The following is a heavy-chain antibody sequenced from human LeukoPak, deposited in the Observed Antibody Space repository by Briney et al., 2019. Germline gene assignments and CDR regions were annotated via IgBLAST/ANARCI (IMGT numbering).Heavy chain of an antibody. Sequence: SETLSLTCTVSGGSISSSSYYWGWIRQPPGKGLEWIGSIVYTGRTYYNPSLKSRVTISVDTSKNQFSLKLSSVAAADTAVYYCARGRGNYYYYGMDVWGQGTTVTVSS. CDR1: GGSISSSSYY. V-gene: IGHV4-39*01. CDR2: IVYTGRT. CDR3: ARGRGNYYYYGMDV. D-gene: IGHD6-25*01. J-gene: IGHJ6*02.